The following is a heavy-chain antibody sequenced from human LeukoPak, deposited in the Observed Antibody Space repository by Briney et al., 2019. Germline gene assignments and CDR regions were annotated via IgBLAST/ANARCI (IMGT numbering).Heavy chain of an antibody. V-gene: IGHV3-15*01. CDR2: IKTKADGGTT. J-gene: IGHJ4*02. CDR1: GFTFSNVW. CDR3: VTGVKSTGDY. D-gene: IGHD1-14*01. Sequence: GGSLRLSCEASGFTFSNVWMNWVRQAPGKGLEWIGRIKTKADGGTTEYAAPVKGRFTISRDDSKNTVYLQMNSLKTEDTALYYCVTGVKSTGDYWGQGTLVTVSS.